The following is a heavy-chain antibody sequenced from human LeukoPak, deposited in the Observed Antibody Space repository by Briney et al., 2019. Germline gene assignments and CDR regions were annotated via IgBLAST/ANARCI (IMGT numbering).Heavy chain of an antibody. CDR3: ASLGTKQLVRGWFDP. V-gene: IGHV1-46*01. CDR2: INLSGGST. D-gene: IGHD6-6*01. J-gene: IGHJ5*02. Sequence: ASVKVSCKASGYTFTSYHMHWVRQAPGQGLEWMGKINLSGGSTTYAQKFQGRVTMTRDTSTSTVYMELSSLRSEDTAVYYCASLGTKQLVRGWFDPWGQGTLVTVSS. CDR1: GYTFTSYH.